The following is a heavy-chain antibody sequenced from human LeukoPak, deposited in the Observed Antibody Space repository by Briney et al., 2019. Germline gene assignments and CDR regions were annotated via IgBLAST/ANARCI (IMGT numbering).Heavy chain of an antibody. D-gene: IGHD5-12*01. CDR1: GYTFTGYY. J-gene: IGHJ4*02. Sequence: ASVKVSCKASGYTFTGYYMHWVRQAPGQELEWMGWINPNSGGTNYAQKFQGRVTMTRDTSISTAYMELSRLRSDDTAVYYCARDAYSGYEIDYWGQGTLVTVSS. CDR3: ARDAYSGYEIDY. V-gene: IGHV1-2*02. CDR2: INPNSGGT.